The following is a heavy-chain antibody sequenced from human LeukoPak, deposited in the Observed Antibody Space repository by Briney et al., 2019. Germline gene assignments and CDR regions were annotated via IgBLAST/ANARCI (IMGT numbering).Heavy chain of an antibody. J-gene: IGHJ4*02. V-gene: IGHV1-18*01. D-gene: IGHD3-10*01. Sequence: ASVKVSCKASGYSFNSQGMNWVRQAPGQGLEWMGWISIYNGNTNYTQKLQGRLTMTRDTSTSTAYMELRGLKSDDTAIYYCARELYASGLGDYWGQGTLVTVSS. CDR1: GYSFNSQG. CDR2: ISIYNGNT. CDR3: ARELYASGLGDY.